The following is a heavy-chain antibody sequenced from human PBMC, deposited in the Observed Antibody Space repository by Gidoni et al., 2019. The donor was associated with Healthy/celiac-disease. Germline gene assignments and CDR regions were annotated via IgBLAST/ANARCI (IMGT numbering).Heavy chain of an antibody. CDR3: ARDLYAGNWNYNYYYYYGMDV. CDR2: TYYRSKWYN. D-gene: IGHD1-7*01. J-gene: IGHJ6*02. Sequence: QVQLQQSGPGLVKPSQTLSLTCAISGDSVSSNSAAWNWIRQSPSRGLEWLGRTYYRSKWYNDYAVSVKSRITINPDTSKNQFSLQLNSVTPEDTAVYYCARDLYAGNWNYNYYYYYGMDVWGQGTTVTVSS. CDR1: GDSVSSNSAA. V-gene: IGHV6-1*01.